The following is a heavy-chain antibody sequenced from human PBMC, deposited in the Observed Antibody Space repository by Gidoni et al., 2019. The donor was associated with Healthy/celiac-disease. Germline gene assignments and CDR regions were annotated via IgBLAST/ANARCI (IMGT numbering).Heavy chain of an antibody. V-gene: IGHV3-64D*06. Sequence: EVQLVESGGGLVQPGGSLRLSCSASGFTFSSYAMHWVRQAPGKGLEYVSAISSNGGSTYYADSVKGRFTISRDNSKNTLYLQMSSLRAEDTAVYYCVKERGYTGKSPNFDYWGQGTLVTVSS. D-gene: IGHD1-26*01. J-gene: IGHJ4*02. CDR1: GFTFSSYA. CDR2: ISSNGGST. CDR3: VKERGYTGKSPNFDY.